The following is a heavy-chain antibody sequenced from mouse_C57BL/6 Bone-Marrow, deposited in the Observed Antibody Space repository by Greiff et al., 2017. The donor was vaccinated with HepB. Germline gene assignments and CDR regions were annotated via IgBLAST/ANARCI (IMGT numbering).Heavy chain of an antibody. CDR1: GYTFTSYW. CDR3: ERRATVVALYAMDY. CDR2: IYPSDSET. V-gene: IGHV1-61*01. J-gene: IGHJ4*01. D-gene: IGHD1-1*01. Sequence: QVQLQQPGAELVRPGSSVKLSCKASGYTFTSYWMDWVKQRPGQGLEWIGNIYPSDSETHYNQKFKDKATLTVDKSSSTAYMQLSSLTSEDSAVYYCERRATVVALYAMDYWGQGTSVTVSS.